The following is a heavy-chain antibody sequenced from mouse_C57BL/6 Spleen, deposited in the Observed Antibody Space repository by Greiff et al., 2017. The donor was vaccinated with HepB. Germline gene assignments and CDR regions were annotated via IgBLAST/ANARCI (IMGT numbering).Heavy chain of an antibody. CDR1: GYTFTDYY. CDR2: INPNNGGT. V-gene: IGHV1-26*01. J-gene: IGHJ4*01. Sequence: EVQLQQSGPELVKPGASVKISCKASGYTFTDYYMNWVKQSHGKSLEWIGDINPNNGGTSYNQTFKGKATLIVDKYSSTAYMELRSLTYEDSAVYYCARWDYCSRDYDMDYWGQGTSVTVSP. D-gene: IGHD1-1*01. CDR3: ARWDYCSRDYDMDY.